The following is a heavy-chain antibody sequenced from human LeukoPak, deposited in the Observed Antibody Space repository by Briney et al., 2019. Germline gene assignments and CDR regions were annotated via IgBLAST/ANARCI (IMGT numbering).Heavy chain of an antibody. Sequence: PSETLSLTCSVSGGSISTYNYYWGWIRPPPGKGLEWIGSVYYTGSTYHNPSLKSRVTMSVDTSRNQFSLRLSSVTAADTAMYYCAREDSGISDDAFDIWGQGTMVTISS. CDR1: GGSISTYNYY. J-gene: IGHJ3*02. D-gene: IGHD1-26*01. V-gene: IGHV4-39*07. CDR3: AREDSGISDDAFDI. CDR2: VYYTGST.